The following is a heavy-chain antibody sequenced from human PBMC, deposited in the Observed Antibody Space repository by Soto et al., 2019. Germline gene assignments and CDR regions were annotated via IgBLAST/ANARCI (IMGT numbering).Heavy chain of an antibody. CDR3: AKDPGGRWFDP. CDR1: GFTFTNYA. V-gene: IGHV3-23*01. CDR2: ITGWGGGT. Sequence: GGSLRLSCAASGFTFTNYAMTWVRQAPGKGLEWVAVITGWGGGTHYADSVKGRFTISRDNSKNTLYLQMNSLRAEDTAVYYCAKDPGGRWFDPWGQGTLVTVSS. D-gene: IGHD2-15*01. J-gene: IGHJ5*02.